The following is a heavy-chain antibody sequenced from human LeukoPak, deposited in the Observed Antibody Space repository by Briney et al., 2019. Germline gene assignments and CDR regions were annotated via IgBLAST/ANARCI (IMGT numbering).Heavy chain of an antibody. Sequence: SETLSLTCIVSGGSISSSSHNWGWIRQPPGKGLEWIGSIYYSGTTYYNPSLKSRLTISVDTSKNQFSLKLSSVTAADTAVYYCARGPSYYYESSGYYLLHAFDIWGQGTMVTVSS. V-gene: IGHV4-39*07. D-gene: IGHD3-22*01. J-gene: IGHJ3*02. CDR2: IYYSGTT. CDR1: GGSISSSSHN. CDR3: ARGPSYYYESSGYYLLHAFDI.